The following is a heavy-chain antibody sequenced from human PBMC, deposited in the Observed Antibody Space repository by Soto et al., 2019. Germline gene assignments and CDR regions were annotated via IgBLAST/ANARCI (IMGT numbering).Heavy chain of an antibody. D-gene: IGHD3-22*01. Sequence: GGSLRLSCAASGFTFSSYSMNWVRQAPGKGLEWVSSISSSSSYIYYADSVKGRFTISRDNAKNSLYLQMNSLRAEDKAVYYCARTSSITMIVVDYFDYWGQGTLVTVSS. CDR1: GFTFSSYS. CDR3: ARTSSITMIVVDYFDY. J-gene: IGHJ4*02. V-gene: IGHV3-21*01. CDR2: ISSSSSYI.